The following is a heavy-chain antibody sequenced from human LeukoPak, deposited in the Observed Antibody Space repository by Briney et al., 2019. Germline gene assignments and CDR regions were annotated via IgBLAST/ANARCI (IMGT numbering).Heavy chain of an antibody. CDR3: AKAPHTIFGVVTPYLIDY. CDR2: INPYNGNT. Sequence: ASVKVSCKASGYTFTSYDITWLRQAPGQGLEWMGWINPYNGNTNYAQRLQGRVTMTTDTSTSTAYMELRSLRSDDTAVYYCAKAPHTIFGVVTPYLIDYWGQGTLVTVSS. J-gene: IGHJ4*02. V-gene: IGHV1-18*01. D-gene: IGHD3-3*01. CDR1: GYTFTSYD.